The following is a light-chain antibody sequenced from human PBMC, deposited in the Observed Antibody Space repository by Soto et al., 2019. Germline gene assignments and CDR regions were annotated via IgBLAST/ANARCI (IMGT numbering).Light chain of an antibody. J-gene: IGLJ2*01. CDR2: EDS. Sequence: QSALTQPASVSGSPGQSITISCTGTSSDVGSYNLVSWYQQYPGKAPKLMIYEDSKRPSGVSNRFSGSKSGNTASLTISGRQTEDEADYYCWSYAGSSTYVVFGGGTKLTVL. V-gene: IGLV2-23*01. CDR1: SSDVGSYNL. CDR3: WSYAGSSTYVV.